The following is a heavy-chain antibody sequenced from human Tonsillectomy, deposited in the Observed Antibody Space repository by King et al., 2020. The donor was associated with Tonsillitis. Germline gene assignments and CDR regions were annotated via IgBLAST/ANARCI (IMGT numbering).Heavy chain of an antibody. CDR1: GGTFGNHA. CDR2: IIPVFNTV. D-gene: IGHD6-19*01. J-gene: IGHJ3*01. V-gene: IGHV1-69*06. Sequence: QVQLVQSGAEVKKRGSSVKVSCKASGGTFGNHAISWVRQAPGQGLEWMVGIIPVFNTVYYAQRFQDRVTITAEKSTATAYLDMSSLRSDDTAIYYCSSPYAYSSKWSGSRAIDAFTVWGQGTVVSVS. CDR3: SSPYAYSSKWSGSRAIDAFTV.